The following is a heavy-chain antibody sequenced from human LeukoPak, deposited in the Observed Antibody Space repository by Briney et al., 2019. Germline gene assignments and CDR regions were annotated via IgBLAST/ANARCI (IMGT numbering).Heavy chain of an antibody. Sequence: GASVKVSCKASGYTFTGYYMHWVRQAPGQGLEWMGRINPNSGGTNYAQKFQGRVTITRSTSISTAYMELSRLRSDDTAVYYCARTRRGVAVAVGEPFDPWGQGTLVTVSS. D-gene: IGHD6-19*01. CDR2: INPNSGGT. CDR3: ARTRRGVAVAVGEPFDP. J-gene: IGHJ5*02. CDR1: GYTFTGYY. V-gene: IGHV1-2*06.